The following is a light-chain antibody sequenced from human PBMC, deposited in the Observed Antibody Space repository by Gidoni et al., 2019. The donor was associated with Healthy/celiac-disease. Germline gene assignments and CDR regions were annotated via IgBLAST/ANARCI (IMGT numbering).Light chain of an antibody. J-gene: IGKJ4*01. Sequence: DIVMTQSPDSLAVSLGERATINCKSSTSVLYSSNNKNYLAWYQQKPGQPPKLLIYWASTRESGVPDRFSGSRSGTDFTLTISSLQAEDVAVYYCQQYYSTPPTFGGGTKVEIK. V-gene: IGKV4-1*01. CDR2: WAS. CDR3: QQYYSTPPT. CDR1: TSVLYSSNNKNY.